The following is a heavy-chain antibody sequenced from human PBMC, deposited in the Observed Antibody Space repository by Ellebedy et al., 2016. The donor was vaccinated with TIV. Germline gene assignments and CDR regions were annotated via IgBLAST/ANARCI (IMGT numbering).Heavy chain of an antibody. CDR1: GGSISRDC. V-gene: IGHV4-59*04. D-gene: IGHD3-16*01. CDR3: ARDWGRAAVL. CDR2: IYYSGRT. Sequence: SETLSLTXTVSGGSISRDCWSWIRQSPGKGLEWIGYIYYSGRTHYNPSLKSRVTISVDTSKNQFSLRLSSVTAADTAVYYCARDWGRAAVLWGQGTLVTVSS. J-gene: IGHJ4*02.